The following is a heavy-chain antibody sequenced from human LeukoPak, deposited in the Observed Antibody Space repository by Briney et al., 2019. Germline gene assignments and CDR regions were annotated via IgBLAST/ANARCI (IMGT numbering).Heavy chain of an antibody. D-gene: IGHD3-9*01. CDR3: ARGTDWSPLDFDF. V-gene: IGHV3-21*06. CDR2: ISSTRDNYK. J-gene: IGHJ4*02. Sequence: GGSLRLSCVASGFTFSAYNIHWVRQAPGEPLEWVSTISSTRDNYKCYGDSVRGRFTISRDNAKNSVYLQMNSLTVADTAVYFCARGTDWSPLDFDFWGRGTQVTVSS. CDR1: GFTFSAYN.